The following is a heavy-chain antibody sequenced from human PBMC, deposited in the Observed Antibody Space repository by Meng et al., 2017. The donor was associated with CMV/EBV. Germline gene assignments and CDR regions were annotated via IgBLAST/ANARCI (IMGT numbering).Heavy chain of an antibody. V-gene: IGHV3-7*01. Sequence: GESLKISCAASAFTYINYWMMWVRQAPGKGLEWVANINQDGSDKYYVDSVKGRFTISRDNAEKSLYLQMSSLRAEDKAVYYCASHGGYWGQGTLVTVSS. D-gene: IGHD3-16*01. CDR3: ASHGGY. CDR1: AFTYINYW. CDR2: INQDGSDK. J-gene: IGHJ4*02.